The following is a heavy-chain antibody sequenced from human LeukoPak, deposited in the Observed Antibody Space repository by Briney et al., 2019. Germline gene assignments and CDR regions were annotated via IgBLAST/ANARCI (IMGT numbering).Heavy chain of an antibody. CDR2: VFSSGTT. V-gene: IGHV4-59*01. Sequence: SETLSLTCTVSGGSISSYYWSWIRQPPGKGLEWIGYVFSSGTTNYNPSLKGRVTLLVDTSKNQFSLELSSVTAADTAVYYCARSGRGAAGTRYISDFWGQGTLVTVSS. D-gene: IGHD6-13*01. CDR3: ARSGRGAAGTRYISDF. CDR1: GGSISSYY. J-gene: IGHJ4*02.